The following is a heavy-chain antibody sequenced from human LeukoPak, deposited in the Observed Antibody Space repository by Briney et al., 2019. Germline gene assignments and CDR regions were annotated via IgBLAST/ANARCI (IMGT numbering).Heavy chain of an antibody. Sequence: GGSLRLSCAASGFIVSSNYMSWVRQAPGKGLEWVAVIYRGGSTYYADSVKGRFTISRDHSKNTLYLQMNSLRADDTAVYYCSRGGSTYGGSDYWGQGTLVTVSS. CDR3: SRGGSTYGGSDY. J-gene: IGHJ4*02. D-gene: IGHD1-26*01. V-gene: IGHV3-53*01. CDR1: GFIVSSNY. CDR2: IYRGGST.